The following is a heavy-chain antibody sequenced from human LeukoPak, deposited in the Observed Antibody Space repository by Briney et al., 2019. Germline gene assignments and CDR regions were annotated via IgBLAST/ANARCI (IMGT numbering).Heavy chain of an antibody. CDR1: GFTFDDYG. D-gene: IGHD1-26*01. CDR2: INWNGGSI. Sequence: PGGSLRLSCAASGFTFDDYGMSWVRQAPGKGLEWVSGINWNGGSIGYADSVKGRFTISRDNAKNSLYLQMNSLRAEDTALYYCARLGVGATRDAFDIWGQGTMVTVSS. CDR3: ARLGVGATRDAFDI. V-gene: IGHV3-20*04. J-gene: IGHJ3*02.